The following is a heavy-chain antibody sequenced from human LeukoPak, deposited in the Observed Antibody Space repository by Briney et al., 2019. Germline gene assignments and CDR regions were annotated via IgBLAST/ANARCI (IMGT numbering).Heavy chain of an antibody. D-gene: IGHD3-22*01. J-gene: IGHJ4*02. CDR3: AKVSGYYYASDY. Sequence: PGGSLRLSCAASGSTFSSYAMSWVRQAPGKGLEWVSAISGSGGSTYYADSVKGRFTISRDNSKNTLYLQMNSLRAEDTAVYYCAKVSGYYYASDYWGQGTLVTVSS. V-gene: IGHV3-23*01. CDR1: GSTFSSYA. CDR2: ISGSGGST.